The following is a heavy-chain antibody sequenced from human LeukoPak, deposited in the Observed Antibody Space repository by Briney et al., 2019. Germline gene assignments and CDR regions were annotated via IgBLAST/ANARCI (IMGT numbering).Heavy chain of an antibody. CDR3: APSMAGFNWFDP. J-gene: IGHJ5*02. CDR2: ISKDGSST. D-gene: IGHD6-19*01. V-gene: IGHV3-74*01. Sequence: GGSLRLSCAASASTFSSNWMHWVRQAPGKGLVWVSRISKDGSSTSYADSVKGRFTISRDNAKNTLYLQMSSLTAEDTAVYYCAPSMAGFNWFDPWGQGTLVSLSS. CDR1: ASTFSSNW.